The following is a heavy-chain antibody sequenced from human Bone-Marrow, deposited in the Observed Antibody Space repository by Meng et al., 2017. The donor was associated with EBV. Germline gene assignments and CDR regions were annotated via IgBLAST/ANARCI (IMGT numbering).Heavy chain of an antibody. CDR3: ARGGSGPNDYWYFDL. V-gene: IGHV4-34*01. D-gene: IGHD2-8*01. J-gene: IGHJ2*01. CDR2: INHSGST. Sequence: QVQLEQWGAGLLXXXXXLXPTXAVYGGSFSGYYWSWIRQPPGKGLEWIAEINHSGSTNYNPSLKSRVTISVDTSKNQFSLKLSSVTAADTAVYYCARGGSGPNDYWYFDLWGRGTLVTVSS. CDR1: GGSFSGYY.